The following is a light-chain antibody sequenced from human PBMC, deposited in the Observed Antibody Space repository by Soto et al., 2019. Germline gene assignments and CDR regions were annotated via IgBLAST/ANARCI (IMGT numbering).Light chain of an antibody. CDR2: AAS. J-gene: IGKJ1*01. CDR3: QQYYSFPPT. V-gene: IGKV1-39*01. CDR1: QSITTY. Sequence: IQLSQSPSSLSASVGDRVSISCRASQSITTYLNWYQQKPGKAPELLIYAASTLQSGVPSRFSGSGSGTDFTLTISCLQSEDFATYYCQQYYSFPPTFGQGTKGDIK.